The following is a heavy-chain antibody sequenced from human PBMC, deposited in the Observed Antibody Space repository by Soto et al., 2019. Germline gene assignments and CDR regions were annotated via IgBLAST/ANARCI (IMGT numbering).Heavy chain of an antibody. J-gene: IGHJ4*02. CDR3: ARFPQMTTPMELDY. CDR2: IWYDGSNK. D-gene: IGHD4-17*01. V-gene: IGHV3-33*01. CDR1: GFTFSSYG. Sequence: LRLSCAASGFTFSSYGMHWVRQAPGKGLEWVAVIWYDGSNKYYADSVKGRFTISRDNSKNTLYLQMNSLRAEDTVVYYCARFPQMTTPMELDYWGQGTLVTVSS.